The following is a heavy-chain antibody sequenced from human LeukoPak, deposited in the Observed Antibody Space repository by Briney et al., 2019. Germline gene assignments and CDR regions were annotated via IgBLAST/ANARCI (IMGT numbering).Heavy chain of an antibody. CDR1: GFIFSDAW. Sequence: GGSLRLSCATSGFIFSDAWMSWVRQAPGKGLEWVSYISNSGSSIYYADSVKGRFTTSRDNAKSSLYLQMNSLRAEDTAVYYCGRGHWGLDYWGQGALVTVSS. CDR2: ISNSGSSI. CDR3: GRGHWGLDY. D-gene: IGHD7-27*01. J-gene: IGHJ4*02. V-gene: IGHV3-11*04.